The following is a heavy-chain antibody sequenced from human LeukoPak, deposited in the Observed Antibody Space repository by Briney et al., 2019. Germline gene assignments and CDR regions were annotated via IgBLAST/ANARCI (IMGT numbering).Heavy chain of an antibody. J-gene: IGHJ4*02. D-gene: IGHD4-4*01. CDR2: ISYDGSNK. CDR3: ATDYSRPHFDY. V-gene: IGHV3-30*03. CDR1: GFTFSNYD. Sequence: PGRPLRLSCAVSGFTFSNYDMHWVRQAPGKGLEWVAVISYDGSNKYYADSVKGRFTISRDNSKNTLYLQMNSLRAEDTAVYYCATDYSRPHFDYWGQGTLVTVSS.